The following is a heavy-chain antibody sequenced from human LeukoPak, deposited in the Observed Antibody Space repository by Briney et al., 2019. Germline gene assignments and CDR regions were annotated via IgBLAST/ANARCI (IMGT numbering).Heavy chain of an antibody. Sequence: SETLSLTCTVSSGSISSSGYYCSWIRQHPGKGLEWIGCIYYSGSTYYNPSLKSRVTISVDTSKNQFSLSLSSVTAANTAVYYCARNADMYYYVDNWGQGTLVTVSS. V-gene: IGHV4-31*03. D-gene: IGHD3-10*01. CDR2: IYYSGST. J-gene: IGHJ4*02. CDR3: ARNADMYYYVDN. CDR1: SGSISSSGYY.